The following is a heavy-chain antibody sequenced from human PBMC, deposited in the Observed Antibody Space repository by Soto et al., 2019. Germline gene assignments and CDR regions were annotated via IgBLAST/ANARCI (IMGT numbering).Heavy chain of an antibody. J-gene: IGHJ4*02. Sequence: PSETLSLTCAVYGGSFSGYYWSWIRQPPGKGLEWIGEINHSGSTNYNPSLKSRATISVDTSKNQFSLKLSSVTAADTAVYYCARVHDYYDSSGYYLGPFDYWGQGTLVTVSS. CDR1: GGSFSGYY. V-gene: IGHV4-34*01. D-gene: IGHD3-22*01. CDR2: INHSGST. CDR3: ARVHDYYDSSGYYLGPFDY.